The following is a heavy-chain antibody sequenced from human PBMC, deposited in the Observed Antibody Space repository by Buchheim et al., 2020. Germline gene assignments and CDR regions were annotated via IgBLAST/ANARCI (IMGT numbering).Heavy chain of an antibody. V-gene: IGHV3-30*18. CDR1: GFTFSSYG. Sequence: QVQLVESGGGVVQPGRSLRLSCAASGFTFSSYGMHWVRQAPGKGLAWVAVISYDGSNKYYADSVKGRFTIYRDNSKNTLYLQMNSLRAEDTAVYYCANGEYYDFWSGYFMDYWGQGTL. CDR3: ANGEYYDFWSGYFMDY. CDR2: ISYDGSNK. D-gene: IGHD3-3*01. J-gene: IGHJ4*02.